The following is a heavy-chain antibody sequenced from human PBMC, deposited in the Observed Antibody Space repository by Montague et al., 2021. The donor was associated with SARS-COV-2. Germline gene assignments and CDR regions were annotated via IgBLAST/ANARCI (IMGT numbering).Heavy chain of an antibody. Sequence: SETLSLTCTVSGGTISSYYWSWIRQPPGKGLEWIGYIYYSGSTNYNPSLKSRVTISVDTSKNQFSLKLSSVTAADTAVYYCARGTAAGTNFDYWGQGTLVTVSS. V-gene: IGHV4-59*01. D-gene: IGHD6-13*01. J-gene: IGHJ4*02. CDR2: IYYSGST. CDR1: GGTISSYY. CDR3: ARGTAAGTNFDY.